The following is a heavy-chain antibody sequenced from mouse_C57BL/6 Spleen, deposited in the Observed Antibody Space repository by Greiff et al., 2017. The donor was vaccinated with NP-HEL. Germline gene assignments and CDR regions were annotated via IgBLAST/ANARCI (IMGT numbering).Heavy chain of an antibody. CDR3: ARTYGNYRYAMDY. Sequence: EVKVVESGGGLVKPGGSLKLSCAASGFTFSDYGMHWVRQAPEKGLEWVAYISSGSSTIYYADTVKGRFTISRDNAKNTLFLQMTSLRSEDTAMYYCARTYGNYRYAMDYWGQGTSVTVSS. J-gene: IGHJ4*01. CDR1: GFTFSDYG. CDR2: ISSGSSTI. V-gene: IGHV5-17*01. D-gene: IGHD2-1*01.